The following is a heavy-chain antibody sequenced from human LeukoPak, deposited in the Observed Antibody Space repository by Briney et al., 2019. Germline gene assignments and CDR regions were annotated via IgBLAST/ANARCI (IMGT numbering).Heavy chain of an antibody. CDR3: ARGGYALNWFDP. Sequence: PSETLSLTCAVYGGSFSGYYWSWIRQPPGKGLEWIGEINHSGSTNYNPSLKSRVTISVDTSKNQFSLKLSSVTAADTAVYYCARGGYALNWFDPWGQGTLVTVSS. CDR1: GGSFSGYY. D-gene: IGHD5-12*01. J-gene: IGHJ5*02. CDR2: INHSGST. V-gene: IGHV4-34*01.